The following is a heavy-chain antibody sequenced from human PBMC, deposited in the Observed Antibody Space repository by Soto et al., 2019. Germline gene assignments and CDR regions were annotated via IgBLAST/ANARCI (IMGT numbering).Heavy chain of an antibody. V-gene: IGHV3-21*01. CDR1: GFTFSSYS. D-gene: IGHD6-13*01. Sequence: ESGGGLVKPGGSLRLSCAASGFTFSSYSMNWVRQAPGKGLEWVSSISSSSSYIYYADSVKGRFTISRDNAKNSLYLQMNSLRAEDTAVYYCARDTGIAAAGDAFDIWGQGTMVTVSS. CDR2: ISSSSSYI. CDR3: ARDTGIAAAGDAFDI. J-gene: IGHJ3*02.